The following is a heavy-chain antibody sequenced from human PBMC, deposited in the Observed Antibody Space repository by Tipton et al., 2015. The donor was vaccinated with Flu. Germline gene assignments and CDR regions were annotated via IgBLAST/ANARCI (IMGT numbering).Heavy chain of an antibody. CDR1: GFTFSSYS. Sequence: GSLRLSCAASGFTFSSYSMNWVRQAPGKGLEWVSYISSSSSTIYYADSVKGRFTISRDNAKNSLYLQMNSLRAEDTAVYYCARDLAAAGPGYSSGWYSIWFDPWGQGTLVTVSS. J-gene: IGHJ5*02. CDR3: ARDLAAAGPGYSSGWYSIWFDP. CDR2: ISSSSSTI. V-gene: IGHV3-48*04. D-gene: IGHD6-19*01.